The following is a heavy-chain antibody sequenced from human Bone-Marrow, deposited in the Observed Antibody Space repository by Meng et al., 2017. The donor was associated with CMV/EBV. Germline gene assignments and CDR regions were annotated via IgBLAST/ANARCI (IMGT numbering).Heavy chain of an antibody. V-gene: IGHV1-2*02. CDR3: VRSSGWSLFDY. J-gene: IGHJ4*02. Sequence: QVQLVQSGAERKKPGASVKVSCTTSGFTFSDTYIHWVRQAPGQGLEWMGWVNSNNDATNYARKFQGRVSMTRDTSISTAHMESSRLMSDDTAVYYCVRSSGWSLFDYWGQGTLVTVSS. CDR2: VNSNNDAT. CDR1: GFTFSDTY. D-gene: IGHD6-19*01.